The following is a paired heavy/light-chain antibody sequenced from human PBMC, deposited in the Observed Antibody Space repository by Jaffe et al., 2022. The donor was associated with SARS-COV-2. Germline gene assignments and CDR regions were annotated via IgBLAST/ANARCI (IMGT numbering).Heavy chain of an antibody. CDR1: GFTFSAHW. Sequence: EVQLVESGGGLVQPGGSLRLSCEASGFTFSAHWMTWVRQAPGKGPEWVASIKSDGSEKVYVDSVKGRFTASRDNADDLLFLQMNSLRVEDTAVYYCAQVGLDTCYRPLHMWGPGTMVTVSS. CDR2: IKSDGSEK. J-gene: IGHJ3*02. CDR3: AQVGLDTCYRPLHM. V-gene: IGHV3-7*03. D-gene: IGHD3-16*02.
Light chain of an antibody. V-gene: IGKV4-1*01. CDR3: QQYYDTPLT. CDR2: WAS. CDR1: QSVLYSKNKKDY. J-gene: IGKJ4*01. Sequence: DIVMTQSPDSLAVSLGERATINCRSSQSVLYSKNKKDYLAWYQQKPGQPPKLLIYWASKRESGVPDRFRGSGSGTDFTLSISSVQAEDVAIYYCQQYYDTPLTFGGGTKVEI.